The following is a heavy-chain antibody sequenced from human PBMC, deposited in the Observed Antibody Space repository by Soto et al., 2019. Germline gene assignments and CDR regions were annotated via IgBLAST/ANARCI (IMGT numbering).Heavy chain of an antibody. J-gene: IGHJ4*02. Sequence: PSETLSLTCAVYGWSFSGYYWSWVRQPPGKGLEWIGEINHSGSTNYNPSLKSRVSISVDTSKKQFSLKVSSVTAADTAVYYCVEHFRAAAEKNFHSWRQGPPITVSS. CDR3: VEHFRAAAEKNFHS. V-gene: IGHV4-34*01. CDR2: INHSGST. D-gene: IGHD6-13*01. CDR1: GWSFSGYY.